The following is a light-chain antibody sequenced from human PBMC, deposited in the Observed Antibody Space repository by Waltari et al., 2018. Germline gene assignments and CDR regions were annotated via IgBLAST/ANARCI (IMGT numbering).Light chain of an antibody. J-gene: IGKJ4*01. CDR2: DAS. CDR3: HQRSNWPLT. CDR1: QSIDNY. Sequence: EIVLTQSPATLSLSPGERATLSCRASQSIDNYLAWYQQKPGQVPRLLIYDASNRATGIPARFSGSWSGADFTLIISSLEPEDFAVYYCHQRSNWPLTFGGGTKVEIK. V-gene: IGKV3-11*01.